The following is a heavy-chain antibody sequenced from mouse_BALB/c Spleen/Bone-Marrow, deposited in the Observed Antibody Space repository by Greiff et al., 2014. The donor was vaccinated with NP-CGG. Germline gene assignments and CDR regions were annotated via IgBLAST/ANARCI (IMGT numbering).Heavy chain of an antibody. D-gene: IGHD1-1*01. CDR1: GFNIKDTY. J-gene: IGHJ2*01. CDR3: ARYYYSSSYFDY. V-gene: IGHV14-3*02. CDR2: IDPANGNT. Sequence: VQLQQSGAELVKPGASVKLSCTASGFNIKDTYMHWVQQTPEQGLEWIGRIDPANGNTKYDPKFQGKATITADTSSNTAYLQLSSLTSEDNAVYYCARYYYSSSYFDYWGQGTTLTVSS.